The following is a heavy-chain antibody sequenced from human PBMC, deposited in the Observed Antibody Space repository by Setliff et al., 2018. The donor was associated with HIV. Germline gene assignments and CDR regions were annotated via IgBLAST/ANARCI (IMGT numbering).Heavy chain of an antibody. Sequence: PGESLKISCKGSGYSFTNYWIAWVRQMPGRGLEWMGILSPGASDTRYSPSFQGQVTISADKSISTAYLQWSSLKASDTAMYYCARQGDYHILTGYYSGPHDAFDIWGQGTMVTVSS. J-gene: IGHJ3*02. CDR1: GYSFTNYW. V-gene: IGHV5-51*01. CDR3: ARQGDYHILTGYYSGPHDAFDI. D-gene: IGHD3-9*01. CDR2: LSPGASDT.